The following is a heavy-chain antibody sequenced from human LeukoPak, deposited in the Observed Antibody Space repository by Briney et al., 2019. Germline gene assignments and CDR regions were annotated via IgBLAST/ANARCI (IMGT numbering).Heavy chain of an antibody. D-gene: IGHD1-20*01. CDR1: GFSFSSYS. J-gene: IGHJ4*02. CDR2: IYIGSSLI. CDR3: VAYNWNYPDY. V-gene: IGHV3-48*04. Sequence: PGGSLRLSCAASGFSFSSYSMNWVRQAPGKGLEWVSYIYIGSSLIFYADSVKGRFTISRDNAKNTLYLQMNSLRVEDTAMYYCVAYNWNYPDYWGQGTLVTVSS.